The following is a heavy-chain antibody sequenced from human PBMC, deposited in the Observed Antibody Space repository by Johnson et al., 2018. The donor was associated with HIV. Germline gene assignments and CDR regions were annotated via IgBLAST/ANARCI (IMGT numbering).Heavy chain of an antibody. CDR3: AKDRREGWFGGDAFDV. J-gene: IGHJ3*01. CDR1: GFTFEYYA. V-gene: IGHV3-9*01. D-gene: IGHD3-10*01. CDR2: ISWNSGSL. Sequence: EVQLVESGGGLVQPRRSRRLSCAASGFTFEYYAMHWVRQAPGKGLEWVSGISWNSGSLGYADSVKGRFTISRANAKNSLYLQINSLRPEDTAFYYCAKDRREGWFGGDAFDVWGQGTTITVSS.